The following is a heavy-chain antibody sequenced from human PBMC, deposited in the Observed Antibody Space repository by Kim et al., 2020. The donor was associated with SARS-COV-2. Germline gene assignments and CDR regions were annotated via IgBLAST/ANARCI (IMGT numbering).Heavy chain of an antibody. D-gene: IGHD2-15*01. CDR2: SRNKANGYTT. CDR3: ATEGSRGGPDLDY. J-gene: IGHJ4*02. CDR1: GLTFSAYY. Sequence: GGSLRLSCAASGLTFSAYYVNWVRQAPGKGLEWVGRSRNKANGYTTQYAASVKGRFSISRDESKNSVYIQMNSLKIEDTAVYYCATEGSRGGPDLDYWGQGTLVSVSS. V-gene: IGHV3-72*01.